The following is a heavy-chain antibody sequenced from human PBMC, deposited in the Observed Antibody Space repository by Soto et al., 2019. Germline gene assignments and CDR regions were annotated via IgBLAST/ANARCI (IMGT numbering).Heavy chain of an antibody. J-gene: IGHJ5*02. CDR3: ARDGSSDWLTWLDP. CDR2: ISPSGGA. V-gene: IGHV1-46*01. Sequence: QVQLVQSGAEVKKPGASVKVSCKASGYTFTNYYMHWVRQAPGQGLEWMGIISPSGGATYAQDFQDRVTLTRDTSTSTAYMELTGPTSKDAAVYFCARDGSSDWLTWLDPWGQGTLVTVSS. CDR1: GYTFTNYY. D-gene: IGHD6-19*01.